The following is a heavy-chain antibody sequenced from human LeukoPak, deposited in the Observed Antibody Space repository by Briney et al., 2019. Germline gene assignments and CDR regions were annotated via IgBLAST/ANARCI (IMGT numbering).Heavy chain of an antibody. Sequence: ASVKVSCKVSGYTLTELSMHWVRQAPGKGLEWMGGFDPEDGETIYAQKFQGRVTMTEDTSTDTAYMELSSLRSGDTAVYYCATESRELYYFDYWGQGTLVTVSS. D-gene: IGHD1-26*01. CDR2: FDPEDGET. V-gene: IGHV1-24*01. CDR3: ATESRELYYFDY. CDR1: GYTLTELS. J-gene: IGHJ4*02.